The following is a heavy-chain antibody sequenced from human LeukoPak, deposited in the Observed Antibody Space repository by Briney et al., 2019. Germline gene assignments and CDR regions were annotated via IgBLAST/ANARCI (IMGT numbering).Heavy chain of an antibody. Sequence: PGGSLRLSCAASGFTFSSYSMNWVRQAPGKGLEWVSSISSRSSYIFYADSVKGRFTISRDNAKNSLYLQMNSLRAEDTAVYYCARDLIFYDSSGSYHGKTDYWGQGTLVTVSS. V-gene: IGHV3-21*01. CDR1: GFTFSSYS. D-gene: IGHD3-22*01. CDR3: ARDLIFYDSSGSYHGKTDY. J-gene: IGHJ4*02. CDR2: ISSRSSYI.